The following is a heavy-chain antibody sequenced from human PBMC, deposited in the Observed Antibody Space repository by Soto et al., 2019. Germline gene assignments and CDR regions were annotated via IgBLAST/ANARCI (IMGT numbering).Heavy chain of an antibody. J-gene: IGHJ4*02. CDR1: GFPFSSYV. V-gene: IGHV3-23*01. CDR2: ISGGGSNT. Sequence: HPGGSLRLSCAASGFPFSSYVMAWVRQAPGKGLEWVSGISGGGSNTFYADSVRGRFTISRDNSKNTVFLHMDSLSAEDTAVYYCAKDRHYPRDYFHYWGQGTLVTVSS. D-gene: IGHD3-10*01. CDR3: AKDRHYPRDYFHY.